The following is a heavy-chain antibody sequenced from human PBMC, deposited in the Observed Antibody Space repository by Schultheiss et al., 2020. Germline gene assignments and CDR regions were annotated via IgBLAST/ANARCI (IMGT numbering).Heavy chain of an antibody. J-gene: IGHJ4*02. Sequence: GESLKISCAASGFTFSSYAMSWVRQAPGKGLEWVSAISGSGSTIYYADSVKGRFTISRDNAKNTLYLQMNSLRAEDTAVYYCAREVISYYDILTGYYPLDYWGEGTLVIVYS. V-gene: IGHV3-23*01. D-gene: IGHD3-9*01. CDR1: GFTFSSYA. CDR2: ISGSGSTI. CDR3: AREVISYYDILTGYYPLDY.